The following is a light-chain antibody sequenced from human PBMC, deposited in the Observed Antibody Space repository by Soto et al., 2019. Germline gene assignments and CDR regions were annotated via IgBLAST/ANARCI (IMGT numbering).Light chain of an antibody. Sequence: QSALTQPPSASGSPGQSVTISCTGTDNDVGGFDYVSWYQLHPDKAPKLVMYEVTKRPSGVPDRFSGSKSDNTASLTVSGLQAEDEADYYCSSYTDTHHFVFFGGGTKLTVL. V-gene: IGLV2-8*01. CDR3: SSYTDTHHFVF. CDR1: DNDVGGFDY. J-gene: IGLJ2*01. CDR2: EVT.